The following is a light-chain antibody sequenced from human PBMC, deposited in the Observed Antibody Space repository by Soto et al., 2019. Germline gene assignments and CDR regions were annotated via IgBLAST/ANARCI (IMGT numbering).Light chain of an antibody. Sequence: QSALTQPASVSGSPGQSITISCTGTINDVGADKYVSWYQQHPGKVPQLMISDVSIRPSGVSNRFSGSKSGNTASLTISGLQAEDEADYYCSSVTTRSTWVFGGGTQLTVL. V-gene: IGLV2-14*03. CDR1: INDVGADKY. J-gene: IGLJ3*02. CDR3: SSVTTRSTWV. CDR2: DVS.